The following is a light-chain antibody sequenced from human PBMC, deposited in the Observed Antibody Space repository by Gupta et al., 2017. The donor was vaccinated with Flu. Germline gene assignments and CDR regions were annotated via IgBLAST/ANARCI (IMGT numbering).Light chain of an antibody. CDR3: QAWDSNTYV. CDR2: QDY. V-gene: IGLV3-1*01. J-gene: IGLJ1*01. Sequence: CWYQQKPGQSPLLVIYQDYRRPSGIPGRFSGSTSVQTATLTITGTQAMDEADYYCQAWDSNTYVFGTGTKVTVL.